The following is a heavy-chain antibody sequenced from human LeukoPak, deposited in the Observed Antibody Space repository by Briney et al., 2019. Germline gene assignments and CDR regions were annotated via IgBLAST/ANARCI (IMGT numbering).Heavy chain of an antibody. D-gene: IGHD6-6*01. Sequence: GGSLRLSCAASGFTFSSYAMSWVRRAPGKGLEWVSAISGSGCSTYYADSVKGRFTISRDNSKNTLYLQMNSLRAEDTAVYYCAKVYSSSIRRPYFDYWGQGTLVTVSS. CDR1: GFTFSSYA. V-gene: IGHV3-23*01. CDR3: AKVYSSSIRRPYFDY. J-gene: IGHJ4*02. CDR2: ISGSGCST.